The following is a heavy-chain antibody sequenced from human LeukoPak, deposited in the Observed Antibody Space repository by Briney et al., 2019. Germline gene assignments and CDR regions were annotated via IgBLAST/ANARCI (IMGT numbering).Heavy chain of an antibody. V-gene: IGHV4-59*01. Sequence: SETLSLTCTVSGGSISSYYWSWIRQPPGKGLEWIGYIYYSGSTNYNPSLKSRVTISVDTSKNQFSLKLSSVTAADTAVYYCARDSRGTYYDILTGYSTDAFDIWGQGTMVTVSS. CDR3: ARDSRGTYYDILTGYSTDAFDI. CDR2: IYYSGST. CDR1: GGSISSYY. D-gene: IGHD3-9*01. J-gene: IGHJ3*02.